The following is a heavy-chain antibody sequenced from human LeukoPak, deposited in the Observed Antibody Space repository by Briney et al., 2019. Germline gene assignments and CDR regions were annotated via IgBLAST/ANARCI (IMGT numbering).Heavy chain of an antibody. CDR2: INHSGST. J-gene: IGHJ6*02. Sequence: SETLSLTCAVYGGSFSGYYWSWIRQPPGKGLEWIGEINHSGSTNYNPSLKSRVTISVDTSKNQFSLKLSSVTAADTAVYYCARGGRSEGMDVWGQGTTVTVSS. V-gene: IGHV4-34*01. CDR1: GGSFSGYY. CDR3: ARGGRSEGMDV. D-gene: IGHD4-17*01.